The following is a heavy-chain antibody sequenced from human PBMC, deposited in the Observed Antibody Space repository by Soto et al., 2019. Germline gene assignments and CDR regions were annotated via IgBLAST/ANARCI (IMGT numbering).Heavy chain of an antibody. Sequence: QVQLVQSGAEVKKPGASVKVSCKASGYTFTSYAMHWVRQAPGQRLEWMGWINAGNGNTKYSQKFQGRVTITRDTAARTAYRERGSLRSEDTAVYYGARDRGRDDSGDSVDVFDIGGQGTMVPVSS. J-gene: IGHJ3*02. CDR2: INAGNGNT. D-gene: IGHD4-17*01. V-gene: IGHV1-3*01. CDR1: GYTFTSYA. CDR3: ARDRGRDDSGDSVDVFDI.